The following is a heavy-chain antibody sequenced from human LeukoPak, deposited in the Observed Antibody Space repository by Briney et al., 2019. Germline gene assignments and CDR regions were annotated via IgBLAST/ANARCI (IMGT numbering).Heavy chain of an antibody. CDR2: SSAYNGNT. J-gene: IGHJ6*02. CDR3: ARDTIAVAARGYYYGMDV. CDR1: GYTFTSYG. D-gene: IGHD6-19*01. Sequence: ASVKVSCKASGYTFTSYGISWVRQAPGQGLEWMGWSSAYNGNTNYAQKLQGRVTMTTDTSTSTAYMELRSLRSDDTAVYYCARDTIAVAARGYYYGMDVWGQGTTVTVSS. V-gene: IGHV1-18*01.